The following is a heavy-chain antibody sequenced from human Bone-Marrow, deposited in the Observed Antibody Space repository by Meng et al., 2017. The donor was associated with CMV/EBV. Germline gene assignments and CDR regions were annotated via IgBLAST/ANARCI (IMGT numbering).Heavy chain of an antibody. V-gene: IGHV3-9*01. CDR3: AKDNTLGYCTSTSCIGWFDP. CDR1: GFTFDDYA. Sequence: GGSLRLSCAASGFTFDDYAMHWVRHTPGKGLEWVSGISWNSGNIVYADSVKGRFTISRDNAKKSLYLQMNSLRAEDTALDYCAKDNTLGYCTSTSCIGWFDPWGQGTLVTVSS. D-gene: IGHD2-2*01. J-gene: IGHJ5*02. CDR2: ISWNSGNI.